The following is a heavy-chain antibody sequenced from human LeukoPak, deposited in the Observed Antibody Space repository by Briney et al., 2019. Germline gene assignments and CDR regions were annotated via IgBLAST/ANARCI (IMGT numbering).Heavy chain of an antibody. CDR2: INPNSGGT. D-gene: IGHD5-12*01. CDR1: GYTFTGYY. CDR3: ARDLRPYGGYDGRREFDY. Sequence: AASVKVSCKASGYTFTGYYMHWVRQAPGQGLEWMGWINPNSGGTNYAQKFQGRVTMTRDTSISTTYMELSRLRSDDTAVYYCARDLRPYGGYDGRREFDYWGQGTLVTVSS. J-gene: IGHJ4*02. V-gene: IGHV1-2*02.